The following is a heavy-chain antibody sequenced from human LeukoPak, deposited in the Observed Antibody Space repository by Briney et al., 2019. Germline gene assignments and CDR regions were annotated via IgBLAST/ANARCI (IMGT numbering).Heavy chain of an antibody. V-gene: IGHV3-7*03. J-gene: IGHJ4*02. CDR1: GFSFSSSW. D-gene: IGHD6-19*01. CDR3: AKDRRSGLDH. CDR2: LKQDAYQT. Sequence: GGSLRLSCAASGFSFSSSWMAWVRQAPGQGLEWVANLKQDAYQTFYLESVKGRFTISRDNAKNSLYLYMNSLRVEDTAMYYCAKDRRSGLDHWGQGALVTVSS.